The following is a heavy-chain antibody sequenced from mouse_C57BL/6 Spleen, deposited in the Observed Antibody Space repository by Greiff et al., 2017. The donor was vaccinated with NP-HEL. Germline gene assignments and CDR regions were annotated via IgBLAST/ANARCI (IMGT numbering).Heavy chain of an antibody. CDR1: GYTFTSYW. J-gene: IGHJ3*01. V-gene: IGHV1-59*01. CDR3: ARSTMITTRFAY. Sequence: VKLQQPGAELVRPGTSVKLSCKASGYTFTSYWMHWVKQRPGQGLEWIGVIDPSDSYTNYNQKFKGKATLTVDTSSSTAYMQLSSLTSEDSAVYYCARSTMITTRFAYWGQGTLVTVSA. D-gene: IGHD2-4*01. CDR2: IDPSDSYT.